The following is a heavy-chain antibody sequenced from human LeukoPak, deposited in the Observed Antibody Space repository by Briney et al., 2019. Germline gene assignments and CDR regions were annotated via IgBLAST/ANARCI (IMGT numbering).Heavy chain of an antibody. CDR3: ARSTVVTQFDY. J-gene: IGHJ4*02. V-gene: IGHV4-34*01. CDR2: INHSGST. D-gene: IGHD4-23*01. Sequence: GSLRLSCAASGFTFSNSWMSWVRQPPGKGLEWIGEINHSGSTNYNPSLKSRVTISVDTSKNQFSLKLSSVTAADTAVYYCARSTVVTQFDYWGQGTLVTVSS. CDR1: GFTFSNSW.